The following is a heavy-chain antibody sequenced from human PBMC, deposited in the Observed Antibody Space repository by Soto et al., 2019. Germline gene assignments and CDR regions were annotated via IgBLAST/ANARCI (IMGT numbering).Heavy chain of an antibody. CDR2: FDPEDGET. J-gene: IGHJ6*03. CDR3: ATARGGFLEWLLFPSHDYYYMDV. V-gene: IGHV1-24*01. CDR1: GYTLTELS. Sequence: ASVKVSCKVSGYTLTELSMHWVRQAPGKGLEWMGGFDPEDGETIYAQKFQGRVTMTEDTSTDTAYMELSSLRSEDTAVYYCATARGGFLEWLLFPSHDYYYMDVWGKGTTVTVSS. D-gene: IGHD3-3*01.